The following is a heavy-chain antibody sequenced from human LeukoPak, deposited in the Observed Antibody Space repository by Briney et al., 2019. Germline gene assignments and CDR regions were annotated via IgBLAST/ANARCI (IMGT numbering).Heavy chain of an antibody. Sequence: ASVKVSCKVSGYTLTELSMHWVRQAPGQGLEWMGWINPNSGGTNYAQKFQGRVTMTRDTSISTAYMELSRLRSDDTAVYYCARDIRAQSSSGLLDSWGQGTLVTVSS. D-gene: IGHD3-22*01. CDR1: GYTLTELS. V-gene: IGHV1-2*02. J-gene: IGHJ4*02. CDR2: INPNSGGT. CDR3: ARDIRAQSSSGLLDS.